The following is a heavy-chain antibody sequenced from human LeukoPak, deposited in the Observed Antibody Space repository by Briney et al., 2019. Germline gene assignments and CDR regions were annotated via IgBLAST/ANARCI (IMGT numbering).Heavy chain of an antibody. V-gene: IGHV1-8*01. CDR2: MNPNSDNT. D-gene: IGHD3-22*01. J-gene: IGHJ4*02. CDR1: GYTFTSYD. Sequence: ASVKVSCKASGYTFTSYDINWVRQATGQGLEWMGWMNPNSDNTGYAQKFQGRVTMTRNTSISTAYMELSSLRSEDTAVYYCARGSPHYYDSSGDINFDYWGQGTLVTVSS. CDR3: ARGSPHYYDSSGDINFDY.